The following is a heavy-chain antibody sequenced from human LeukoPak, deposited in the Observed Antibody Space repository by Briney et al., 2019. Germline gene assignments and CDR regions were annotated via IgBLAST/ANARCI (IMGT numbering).Heavy chain of an antibody. CDR3: VRDSLSGSYYDY. V-gene: IGHV3-74*01. CDR2: INSDGSST. J-gene: IGHJ4*02. D-gene: IGHD1-26*01. Sequence: GGSLRLSCAASGFTFSSYWMHWVRQAPGKGLVWVSRINSDGSSTSYADSVKGRFTISRDNAKNTLYLQMNSLRVEDTAVYYCVRDSLSGSYYDYWGQGTLVTVSS. CDR1: GFTFSSYW.